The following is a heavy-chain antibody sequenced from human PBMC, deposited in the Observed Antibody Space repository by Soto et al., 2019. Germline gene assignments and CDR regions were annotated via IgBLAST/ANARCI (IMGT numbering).Heavy chain of an antibody. V-gene: IGHV1-69*12. CDR1: GGTFSSYA. CDR3: ANRFGEQYGMDV. D-gene: IGHD3-10*01. Sequence: QVQLVQSGAEVKKPGSSVKVSCKASGGTFSSYAISWVRQAPGQGLEWMGGIIPIVGTANYAQKFQGRVTITADEPTSTDYREQISLRAEDTAVYYCANRFGEQYGMDVWGRGSTVTVSS. J-gene: IGHJ6*02. CDR2: IIPIVGTA.